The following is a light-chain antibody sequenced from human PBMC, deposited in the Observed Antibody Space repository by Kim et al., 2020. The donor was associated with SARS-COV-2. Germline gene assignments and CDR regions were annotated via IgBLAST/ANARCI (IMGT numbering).Light chain of an antibody. Sequence: EIVLTQSPATLSLSPGERATLSCRASQSVSSYLAWYQQKPGQAPRLLIYDASNRATGIPARFSGSGSGTDFTLTISSLEPEDFAVYYCQQRRNWPPLTFGGGTKLEI. J-gene: IGKJ4*01. CDR3: QQRRNWPPLT. CDR1: QSVSSY. V-gene: IGKV3-11*01. CDR2: DAS.